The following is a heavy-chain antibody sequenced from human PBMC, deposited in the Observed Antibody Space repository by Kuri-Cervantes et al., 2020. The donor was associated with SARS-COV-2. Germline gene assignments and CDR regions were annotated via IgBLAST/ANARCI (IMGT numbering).Heavy chain of an antibody. D-gene: IGHD5-18*01. V-gene: IGHV1-2*04. Sequence: ASVKVSCKTSGYTFTHYYIHWVRQAPGQGLEWMGWINPNSGSTKNAQNFQGWVTMTRDTSITTAYMVLSRLTSDDTAVYYCARDPPGIQLWLGDDWGQGTTVTVSS. CDR1: GYTFTHYY. CDR2: INPNSGST. CDR3: ARDPPGIQLWLGDD. J-gene: IGHJ4*02.